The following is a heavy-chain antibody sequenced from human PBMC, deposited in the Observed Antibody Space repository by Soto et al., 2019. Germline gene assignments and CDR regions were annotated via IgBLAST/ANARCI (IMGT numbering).Heavy chain of an antibody. CDR1: GYTFTSYG. Sequence: ASVKVSCKASGYTFTSYGISWVRQAPGQGLEWMGWISAYNGNTNYAQKLQGRVTMTTDTSTSTAYMELRSLRFDDTAVYYGARDKGQQMVYDYWGQGTLVTVSS. V-gene: IGHV1-18*01. D-gene: IGHD6-13*01. CDR3: ARDKGQQMVYDY. CDR2: ISAYNGNT. J-gene: IGHJ4*02.